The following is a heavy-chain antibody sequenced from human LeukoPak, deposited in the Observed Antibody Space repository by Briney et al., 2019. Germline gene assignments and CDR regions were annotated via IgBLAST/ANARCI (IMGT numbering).Heavy chain of an antibody. V-gene: IGHV3-33*01. CDR1: GFTFSSYG. CDR2: IWYDGSNK. Sequence: GRSLRLSCAASGFTFSSYGMHWVRQAPGKGLEWVAVIWYDGSNKYYADSVKGRFTTSRDNSKNTLYLQMNSLRAGDTAVYYCARDSCSSTSCYGGYSFDYWGQGTLVTVSS. CDR3: ARDSCSSTSCYGGYSFDY. J-gene: IGHJ4*02. D-gene: IGHD2-2*01.